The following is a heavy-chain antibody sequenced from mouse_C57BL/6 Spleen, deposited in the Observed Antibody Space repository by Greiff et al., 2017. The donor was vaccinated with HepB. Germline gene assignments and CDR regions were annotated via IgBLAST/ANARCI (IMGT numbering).Heavy chain of an antibody. CDR3: ARIIYYYGSRYY. CDR2: IYPGSGST. D-gene: IGHD1-1*01. CDR1: GYTFTSYW. J-gene: IGHJ2*01. V-gene: IGHV1-55*01. Sequence: QVQLQQPGAELVKPGASVKMSCKASGYTFTSYWITWVKQRPGQGLEWIGDIYPGSGSTNYNEKFKSKATLTVDTSSSTAYMQLSSLTSEDSAVYYCARIIYYYGSRYYWGQGTTLTVSS.